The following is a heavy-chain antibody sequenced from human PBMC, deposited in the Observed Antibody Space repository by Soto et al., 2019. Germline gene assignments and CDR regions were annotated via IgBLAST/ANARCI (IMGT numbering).Heavy chain of an antibody. D-gene: IGHD5-12*01. V-gene: IGHV1-69*02. CDR1: GGTFSSYT. CDR2: IIPILGIA. J-gene: IGHJ4*02. CDR3: ASGDSGYVLDF. Sequence: ASVKVSCKASGGTFSSYTINWVRQAPGQGLEWMGRIIPILGIANYAQKFQGRVTITADKSTSTAYMELSSLRSEDTAVYYCASGDSGYVLDFWGQGTLVTVSS.